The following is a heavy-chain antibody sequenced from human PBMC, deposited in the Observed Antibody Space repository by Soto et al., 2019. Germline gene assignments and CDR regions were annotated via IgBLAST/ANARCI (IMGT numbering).Heavy chain of an antibody. CDR2: SNTYNSRD. V-gene: IGHV1-18*03. J-gene: IGHJ6*03. Sequence: QVQLVQSGAEVKKTGASVKVSCKASGYTFSRYGLSWVRQAPGQGLEWMGWSNTYNSRDYYAQKLQDRVSMTTDTSTIEDYMDRRRRTSDDMAVYYCESEGFLSSGRCDLYSHEYFCMDFWGKGTTLTF. CDR1: GYTFSRYG. D-gene: IGHD3-22*01. CDR3: ESEGFLSSGRCDLYSHEYFCMDF.